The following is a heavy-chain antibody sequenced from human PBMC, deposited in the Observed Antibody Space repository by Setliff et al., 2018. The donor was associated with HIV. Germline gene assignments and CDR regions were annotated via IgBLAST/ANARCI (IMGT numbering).Heavy chain of an antibody. D-gene: IGHD3-10*01. Sequence: ASVKVSCKASGYTFSSYYMHWVRQAPGQGLEWMGMINPSGGSTAYPQKFQGRVTMTRDTSTSTAYMELNGLRSEDTAVYYCARGSDSGSYSYYYGMDVWGQGTTVTVSS. CDR2: INPSGGST. CDR3: ARGSDSGSYSYYYGMDV. J-gene: IGHJ6*02. CDR1: GYTFSSYY. V-gene: IGHV1-46*01.